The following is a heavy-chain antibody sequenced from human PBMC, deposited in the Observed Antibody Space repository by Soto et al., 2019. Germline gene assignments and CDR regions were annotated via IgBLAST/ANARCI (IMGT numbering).Heavy chain of an antibody. V-gene: IGHV3-30*03. CDR1: GFTFSNYD. CDR2: ISSDGSNK. J-gene: IGHJ4*02. CDR3: ARGNYIWGPGSQDLGDY. D-gene: IGHD3-16*01. Sequence: GGSLRLSCAASGFTFSNYDMDWVRQAPGKGLEWVAVISSDGSNKYYADSVKGRFTISRDNSKNTLHLQMNSLRAEDTAVYYCARGNYIWGPGSQDLGDYWGQGTLVTVSS.